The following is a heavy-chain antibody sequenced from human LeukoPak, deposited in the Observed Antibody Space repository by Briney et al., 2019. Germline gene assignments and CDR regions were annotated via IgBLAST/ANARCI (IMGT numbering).Heavy chain of an antibody. CDR2: IKHNTIEM. D-gene: IGHD4-23*01. J-gene: IGHJ4*02. V-gene: IGHV3-7*01. CDR1: GFTFSSHW. Sequence: PGGSLRLSCAASGFTFSSHWMTWVRQAPGKGLEWVANIKHNTIEMWYVDSVKGRFTISRDNAHNLVFLQMNSLRAEDTAVYYCARGWGYGGNRVDYWGQGTLVTVSS. CDR3: ARGWGYGGNRVDY.